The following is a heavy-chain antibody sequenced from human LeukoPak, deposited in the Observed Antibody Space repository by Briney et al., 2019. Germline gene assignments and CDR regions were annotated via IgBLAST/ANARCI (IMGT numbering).Heavy chain of an antibody. D-gene: IGHD3-16*02. CDR3: ARDQGYPHFDY. V-gene: IGHV4-34*01. CDR1: GGSFNGYY. J-gene: IGHJ4*02. Sequence: SETLSLTCAVYGGSFNGYYRSRSASPQGRGWSGLEINHRGCTNDNPSLKSRVTIPVDTSKNQFSLKLSSVTAADTAVYYCARDQGYPHFDYWGQGTLVTVSS. CDR2: INHRGCT.